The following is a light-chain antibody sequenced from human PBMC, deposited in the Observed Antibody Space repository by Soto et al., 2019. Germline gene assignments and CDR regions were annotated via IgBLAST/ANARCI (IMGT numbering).Light chain of an antibody. V-gene: IGKV3-20*01. CDR1: QSVSSY. Sequence: EIVLTQSPGTLSLSPGEIATPSFRASQSVSSYLDWFQQKPGQAPKLFVHGASSRATGIPDRFSGSGSGTDFTLTISRLEPEDFAGYYCQPYGDSPRTFGQGTKVEI. CDR3: QPYGDSPRT. J-gene: IGKJ1*01. CDR2: GAS.